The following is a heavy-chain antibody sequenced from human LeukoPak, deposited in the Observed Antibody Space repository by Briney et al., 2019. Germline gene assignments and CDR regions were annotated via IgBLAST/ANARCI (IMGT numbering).Heavy chain of an antibody. D-gene: IGHD3-22*01. CDR1: GGTFSSYA. V-gene: IGHV1-69*13. CDR3: ARDDNLSPVVAEDYYYYCGMDV. Sequence: ASVKVSCKASGGTFSSYAISWVRQAPGQGLEWMGGIIPIFGTANYAQKFQGRVTITADESTSTAYMELSSLRSEDTAVYYCARDDNLSPVVAEDYYYYCGMDVWGQGTTVTVSS. J-gene: IGHJ6*02. CDR2: IIPIFGTA.